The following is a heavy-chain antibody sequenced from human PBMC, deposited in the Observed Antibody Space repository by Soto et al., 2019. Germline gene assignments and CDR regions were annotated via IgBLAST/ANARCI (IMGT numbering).Heavy chain of an antibody. CDR2: IYPGDSDT. V-gene: IGHV5-51*01. J-gene: IGHJ6*03. CDR1: GYSFTSYW. D-gene: IGHD6-13*01. CDR3: ARAILLAAAGTVDYYYYMDV. Sequence: PGESLKISCKGSGYSFTSYWIGWVRQMPGKGLEWMGIIYPGDSDTRYSPSFQGQVTISADKSISTAYLQWSSLKASDTAMYYCARAILLAAAGTVDYYYYMDVWGKGTTVTVSS.